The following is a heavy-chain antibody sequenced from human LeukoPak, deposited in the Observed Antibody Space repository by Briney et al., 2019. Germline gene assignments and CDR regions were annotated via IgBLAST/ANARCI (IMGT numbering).Heavy chain of an antibody. CDR2: IRYDGSNK. CDR1: GFTFSSYG. J-gene: IGHJ6*03. CDR3: AKVSYSNDYYYYYYYYMDV. D-gene: IGHD4-11*01. V-gene: IGHV3-30*02. Sequence: TGGSLRLSCAASGFTFSSYGMHWVRQAPGKGLEWVAFIRYDGSNKYYADSVKGRFTISRDNSKNTLYLQMNSLRAEDTAVYYCAKVSYSNDYYYYYYYYMDVWGKGTTVTVSS.